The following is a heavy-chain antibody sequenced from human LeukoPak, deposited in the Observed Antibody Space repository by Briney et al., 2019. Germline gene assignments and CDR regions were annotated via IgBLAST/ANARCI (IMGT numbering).Heavy chain of an antibody. CDR2: IYYSGVS. CDR3: ARQGEVFWRPGIIIGGEYYFDY. V-gene: IGHV4-39*01. CDR1: GGSIISSSFW. J-gene: IGHJ4*02. Sequence: PSETLSLTCTVSGGSIISSSFWWGWIRQPPGKGLEWIGSIYYSGVSYYNTSLKSRVTISVDTSKNQFSLKLSSVTAADTAVYYCARQGEVFWRPGIIIGGEYYFDYWGQGTLVTVSS. D-gene: IGHD1-26*01.